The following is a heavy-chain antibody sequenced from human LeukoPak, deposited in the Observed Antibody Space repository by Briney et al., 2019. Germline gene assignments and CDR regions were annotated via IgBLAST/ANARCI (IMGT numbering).Heavy chain of an antibody. Sequence: SETLSLTCAVSGGSISSSNYYWGWIRQPPGQGLEWIGSIYYSGNTYYNPSLKSRVTISVDTSKNQFSLKLSSVTATDTAVYYCARGGGPATVTTPFDPWGQGTLVTVSS. D-gene: IGHD4-11*01. CDR3: ARGGGPATVTTPFDP. CDR1: GGSISSSNYY. V-gene: IGHV4-39*01. CDR2: IYYSGNT. J-gene: IGHJ5*02.